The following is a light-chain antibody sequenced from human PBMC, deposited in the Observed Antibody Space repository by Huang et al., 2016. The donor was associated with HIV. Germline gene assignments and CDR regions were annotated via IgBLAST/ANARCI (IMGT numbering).Light chain of an antibody. J-gene: IGKJ1*01. CDR1: QRVSSY. CDR2: DSS. Sequence: LSCRASQRVSSYLAWYQQKPGQSPRLLIYDSSTRATGIPARFTGSGSGTEFTLTISSLQSEDFAVYYCQQYTSWPRTFGQGTKVEIK. V-gene: IGKV3-15*01. CDR3: QQYTSWPRT.